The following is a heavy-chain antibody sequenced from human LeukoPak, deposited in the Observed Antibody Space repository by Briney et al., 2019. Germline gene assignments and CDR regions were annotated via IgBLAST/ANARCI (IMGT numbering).Heavy chain of an antibody. Sequence: GGSRRLSCAASGFTFSSYNMNWVGQAPGKGLEWVSSITSSSSYIYYADSVKGRFTISRDNAKNSLYLQMNSLRAEDTAVYYCAKVRGSSGYYRYYFDYWGQGTLVTVSS. CDR3: AKVRGSSGYYRYYFDY. J-gene: IGHJ4*02. V-gene: IGHV3-21*01. CDR1: GFTFSSYN. CDR2: ITSSSSYI. D-gene: IGHD3-22*01.